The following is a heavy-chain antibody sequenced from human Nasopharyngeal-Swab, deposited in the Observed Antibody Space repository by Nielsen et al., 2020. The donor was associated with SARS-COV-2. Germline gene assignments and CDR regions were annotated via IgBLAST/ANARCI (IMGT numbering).Heavy chain of an antibody. CDR1: GFTFSSYN. V-gene: IGHV3-48*04. CDR2: INTGSSSI. Sequence: GGSLRLSCAASGFTFSSYNMNWVRQAPGKGLERVSYINTGSSSIYYADSVKGRFTISRDNAKNSLYLQMNSLRAEDTAVYYCARLGGDGWYFDLWGRGTLVTVSS. CDR3: ARLGGDGWYFDL. J-gene: IGHJ2*01. D-gene: IGHD2-21*02.